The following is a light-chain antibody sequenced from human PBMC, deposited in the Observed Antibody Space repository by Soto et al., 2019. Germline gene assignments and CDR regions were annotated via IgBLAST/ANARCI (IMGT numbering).Light chain of an antibody. J-gene: IGKJ1*01. CDR2: GAS. Sequence: EIVVAQSPATLSVSPGERATLSCRASQTVGSSLAWYQQKPGQAPRLLIFGASTRAIGVPARFSGSGSGTEFTLTISSLQSEDFAVYYCQQSYNWWTFGQGTKVDIK. V-gene: IGKV3-15*01. CDR3: QQSYNWWT. CDR1: QTVGSS.